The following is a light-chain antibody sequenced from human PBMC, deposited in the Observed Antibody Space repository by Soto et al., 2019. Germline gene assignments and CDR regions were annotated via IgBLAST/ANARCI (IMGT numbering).Light chain of an antibody. V-gene: IGKV1-5*03. CDR2: KAS. CDR3: QQYNNYWT. CDR1: QSISDW. J-gene: IGKJ1*01. Sequence: DIQMTQSPSTLSASVGDRVTITCRASQSISDWLAWYQQRPGKAPKLLIYKASNLQNGVPSRFSGSGSGTDFSPNITSLQPDDFATYYCQQYNNYWTFGQGTKVESK.